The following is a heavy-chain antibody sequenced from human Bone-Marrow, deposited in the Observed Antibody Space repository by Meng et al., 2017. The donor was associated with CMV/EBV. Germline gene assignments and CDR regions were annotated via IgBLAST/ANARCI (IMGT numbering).Heavy chain of an antibody. CDR1: GYTFTSYY. CDR3: ARDYSSSSAYYGMDV. J-gene: IGHJ6*02. Sequence: ASVKVSCKASGYTFTSYYMHWVRQAPGQGLKWMGIINPSGGSTSYAQKFQGRVTMTRDTSTSTVYMELSRLRSEDTAVYYCARDYSSSSAYYGMDVWGQGTTVTVSS. CDR2: INPSGGST. D-gene: IGHD6-6*01. V-gene: IGHV1-46*01.